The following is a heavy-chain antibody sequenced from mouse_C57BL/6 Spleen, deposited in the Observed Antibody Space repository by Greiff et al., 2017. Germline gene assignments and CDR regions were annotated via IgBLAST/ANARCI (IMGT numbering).Heavy chain of an antibody. CDR2: IYPGSGST. J-gene: IGHJ1*03. D-gene: IGHD1-1*01. Sequence: QVQLQQPGAELVKPGASVKMSCKASGYTFTSYWITWVKQRPGQGLEWIGDIYPGSGSTNYNEKFKSKDTLTVDTSSSTAYMQLSSLTSEDSAVYYCATKRGYYYGSSHWYCDVWGTGTTVTVSS. V-gene: IGHV1-55*01. CDR3: ATKRGYYYGSSHWYCDV. CDR1: GYTFTSYW.